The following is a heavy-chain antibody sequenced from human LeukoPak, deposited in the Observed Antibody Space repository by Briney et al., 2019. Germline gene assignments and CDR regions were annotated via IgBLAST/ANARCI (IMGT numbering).Heavy chain of an antibody. CDR2: IYYSGST. V-gene: IGHV4-31*03. CDR1: GGSLSSGGYY. J-gene: IGHJ4*02. Sequence: SETLSLTCTVSGGSLSSGGYYWSWLRQHPGRGLKWLGYIYYSGSTYYNPSLKSRVTISVDTSKNQFSLKLSSVTAADTAVYYCARYYYDSSGYYYFDYWGQGTLVTVSS. D-gene: IGHD3-22*01. CDR3: ARYYYDSSGYYYFDY.